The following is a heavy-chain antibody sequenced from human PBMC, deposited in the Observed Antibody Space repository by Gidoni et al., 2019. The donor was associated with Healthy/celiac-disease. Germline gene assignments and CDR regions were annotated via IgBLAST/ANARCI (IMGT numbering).Heavy chain of an antibody. CDR2: IRYDGSNK. CDR3: AKDLAAAGEV. V-gene: IGHV3-30*02. D-gene: IGHD6-13*01. J-gene: IGHJ4*02. CDR1: GFTFSSYG. Sequence: QVQLVESGGGVVQPGGSLRLSCAASGFTFSSYGMHWVRQAPGKGLEWGAFIRYDGSNKYYADSVKGRFTISRDNSKNTLYLQMNSLRAEDTAVYYCAKDLAAAGEVWGQGTLVTVSS.